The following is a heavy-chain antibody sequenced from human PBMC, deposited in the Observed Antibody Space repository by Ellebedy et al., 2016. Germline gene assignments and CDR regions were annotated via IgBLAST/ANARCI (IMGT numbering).Heavy chain of an antibody. CDR1: GFTFSSYG. CDR3: ARDRDRITIFGVVTDDAFDI. V-gene: IGHV3-33*08. J-gene: IGHJ3*02. CDR2: IWYDGSNK. Sequence: GESLKISCAASGFTFSSYGMHWVRQAPGKGLEWVAVIWYDGSNKYYADSVKGRFTISRDNSKNTLYLQMNSLRAEDTAVYYCARDRDRITIFGVVTDDAFDIWGQGTMVTVSS. D-gene: IGHD3-3*01.